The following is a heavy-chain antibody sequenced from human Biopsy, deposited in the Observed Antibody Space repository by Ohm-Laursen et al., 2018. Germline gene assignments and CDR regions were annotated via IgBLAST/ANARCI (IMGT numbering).Heavy chain of an antibody. Sequence: GTLSLTCIVSGDSVSSGSFYWTWIRQPPGQGLEYIGYIYDRGSTANYNPSLESRVTMSVDMPKNQFSLKLSSVTAADTAIYYCARGMRSSGWPYFDSWGQGTLVAVSS. D-gene: IGHD6-19*01. J-gene: IGHJ4*02. CDR3: ARGMRSSGWPYFDS. V-gene: IGHV4-61*01. CDR1: GDSVSSGSFY. CDR2: IYDRGSTA.